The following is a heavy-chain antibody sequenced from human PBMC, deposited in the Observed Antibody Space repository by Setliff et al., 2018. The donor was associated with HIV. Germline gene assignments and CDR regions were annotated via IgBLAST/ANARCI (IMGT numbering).Heavy chain of an antibody. Sequence: SETLSLTCTVSGGSISSYYWSWIRQPPGKGLEWIGYIYYSGSTNYNPSLGSRVTISIDTSKNQFSLKLSSVSAADTAVYYCARGGNDYGDYNLLRYYYYYYMDVWGKGTTVTVS. J-gene: IGHJ6*03. CDR2: IYYSGST. CDR3: ARGGNDYGDYNLLRYYYYYYMDV. V-gene: IGHV4-59*12. D-gene: IGHD4-17*01. CDR1: GGSISSYY.